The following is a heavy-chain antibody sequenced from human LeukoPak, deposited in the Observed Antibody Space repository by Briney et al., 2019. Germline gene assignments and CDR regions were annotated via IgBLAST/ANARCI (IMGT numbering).Heavy chain of an antibody. CDR1: GGSISSSSYY. CDR3: ARGRGAVAGYYYYYYYMDV. J-gene: IGHJ6*03. CDR2: TRNKANSYTT. V-gene: IGHV3-72*01. D-gene: IGHD6-19*01. Sequence: LSLTCTVSGGSISSSSYYWGWIRQPQGKGLEWVGRTRNKANSYTTEYAASVKGRFTISRDDSKNSLYLQMTSLKTEDTAVYYCARGRGAVAGYYYYYYYMDVWGKGTTVTVSS.